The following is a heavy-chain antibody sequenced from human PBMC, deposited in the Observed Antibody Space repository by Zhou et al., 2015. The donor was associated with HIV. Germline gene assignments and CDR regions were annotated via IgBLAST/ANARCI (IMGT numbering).Heavy chain of an antibody. J-gene: IGHJ6*02. Sequence: QVQLVQSGAEVKRPGSSVKVSCKASGGSFSDSEISWVRQAPGQGLEWMGWISAYNGNTNYAQKLQGRVTMTTDTSTSTAYMELRSLRSDDTAVYYCARRPGIAAAGNYYYYGMDVWGQGTTVTVS. CDR2: ISAYNGNT. V-gene: IGHV1-18*01. D-gene: IGHD6-13*01. CDR3: ARRPGIAAAGNYYYYGMDV. CDR1: GGSFSDSE.